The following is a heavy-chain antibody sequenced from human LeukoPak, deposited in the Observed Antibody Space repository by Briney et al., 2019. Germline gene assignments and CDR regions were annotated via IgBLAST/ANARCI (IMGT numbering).Heavy chain of an antibody. CDR3: AKDIDIVVVVAATGDAFDI. Sequence: PGGSLRPSCAASGFTFDDYAMHWVRQAPGKGLEWVSLISGDGGSTYYADSVKGRFAISRDNSKNSLYLQMNSLRTEDTALYYCAKDIDIVVVVAATGDAFDIWGQGTMVTASS. V-gene: IGHV3-43*02. CDR1: GFTFDDYA. CDR2: ISGDGGST. D-gene: IGHD2-15*01. J-gene: IGHJ3*02.